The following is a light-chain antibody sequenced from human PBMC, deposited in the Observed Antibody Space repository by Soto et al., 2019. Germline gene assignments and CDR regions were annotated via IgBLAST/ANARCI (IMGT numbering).Light chain of an antibody. V-gene: IGKV1-33*01. Sequence: DIQMTQSPSSLSASIGDRVTITCQASQDISNYLNWYQQKPGKAPKLLIYDTSNLETGVPSRFSGGGSGTSYVITISGLQPEDIATYYCQQYANPPWTFGRGTKVEVK. CDR3: QQYANPPWT. CDR2: DTS. J-gene: IGKJ1*01. CDR1: QDISNY.